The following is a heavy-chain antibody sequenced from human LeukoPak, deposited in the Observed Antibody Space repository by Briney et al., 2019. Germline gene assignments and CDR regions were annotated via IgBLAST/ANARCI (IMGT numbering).Heavy chain of an antibody. CDR1: GFTFSSNW. Sequence: EGSLRLSCAASGFTFSSNWMSWVRQAPGEGLEWVANIKQDGTEKYYMDSVKGRFSISRDNAKNSLYLQMNALRAEDTAVYYCARDVRPDYWGQGTLVTVST. J-gene: IGHJ4*02. V-gene: IGHV3-7*04. CDR3: ARDVRPDY. CDR2: IKQDGTEK. D-gene: IGHD6-6*01.